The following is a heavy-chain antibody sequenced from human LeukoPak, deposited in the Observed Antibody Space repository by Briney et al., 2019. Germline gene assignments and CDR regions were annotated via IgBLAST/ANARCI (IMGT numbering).Heavy chain of an antibody. Sequence: PGGSLRLSCAASGFTFSSDSMNWVRQAPGKGLEWVSSISSSSSYIYYADSVKGRFTISRDNAKNSLYLRMNSLRAEDTAVYYCARGGHDSSGYYHWGQGTLVTVSS. CDR1: GFTFSSDS. D-gene: IGHD3-22*01. CDR2: ISSSSSYI. V-gene: IGHV3-21*01. CDR3: ARGGHDSSGYYH. J-gene: IGHJ5*02.